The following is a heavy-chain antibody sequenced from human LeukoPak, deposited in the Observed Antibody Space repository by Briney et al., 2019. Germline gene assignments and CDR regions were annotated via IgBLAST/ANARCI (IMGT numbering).Heavy chain of an antibody. V-gene: IGHV3-7*04. Sequence: GGSLRLSCAASGFTFSSYWMTWVRQAPGKGLEWVGNIKGDGSEKYYVDSVRGRFTISRDNAKNSLYLRMNSLRAEDTAVYYCARASSSWYYFDYWGQGTLVTVSS. CDR1: GFTFSSYW. J-gene: IGHJ4*02. CDR3: ARASSSWYYFDY. D-gene: IGHD6-13*01. CDR2: IKGDGSEK.